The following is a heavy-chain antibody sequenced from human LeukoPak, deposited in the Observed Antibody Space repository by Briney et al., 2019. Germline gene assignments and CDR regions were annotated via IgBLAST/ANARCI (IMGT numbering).Heavy chain of an antibody. Sequence: ASVKVSCKASGYTFTGYYMHGVRQAPGQGLEWMGWINPNSGGTNYAQKFQGRVTMTTDTSTSTAYMELRSLRSDDTAVYYCARVTTVVMGYDYWGQGTLVTVSS. V-gene: IGHV1-2*02. CDR1: GYTFTGYY. J-gene: IGHJ4*02. CDR3: ARVTTVVMGYDY. CDR2: INPNSGGT. D-gene: IGHD4-23*01.